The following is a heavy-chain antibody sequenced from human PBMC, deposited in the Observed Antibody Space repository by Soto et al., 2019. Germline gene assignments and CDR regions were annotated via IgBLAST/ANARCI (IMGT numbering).Heavy chain of an antibody. V-gene: IGHV4-4*02. CDR1: GGSITSNW. J-gene: IGHJ5*02. D-gene: IGHD3-9*01. CDR3: VRNDWYRFDP. CDR2: IHHSGSF. Sequence: QVQLQESGPGLVNPSGTLSLTCAVSGGSITSNWWRWVRQPPGKGLEWIGEIHHSGSFNYNPSLRSRVTILIDKSKNQLSLKRTSVTAADTAVHYCVRNDWYRFDPWGQGTLVTVSS.